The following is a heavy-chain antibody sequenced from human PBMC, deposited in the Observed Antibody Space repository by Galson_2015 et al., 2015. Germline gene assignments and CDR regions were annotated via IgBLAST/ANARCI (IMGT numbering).Heavy chain of an antibody. D-gene: IGHD6-13*01. CDR1: GYSISSGYY. CDR2: IYHSGST. CDR3: ARGDWQQLSYFDY. Sequence: ETLSLTCAVSGYSISSGYYWGWIRQPPGKGLEWIGSIYHSGSTYYNPSLKSRVTISVDTSKNQFSLKLSSVTAADTAVYYCARGDWQQLSYFDYWGQGTLVTVSS. V-gene: IGHV4-38-2*01. J-gene: IGHJ4*02.